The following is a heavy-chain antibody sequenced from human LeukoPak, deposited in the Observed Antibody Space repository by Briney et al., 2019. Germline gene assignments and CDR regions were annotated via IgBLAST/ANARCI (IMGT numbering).Heavy chain of an antibody. J-gene: IGHJ4*02. CDR3: AREMGYCTNGVCPFDY. D-gene: IGHD2-8*01. CDR1: GGSIRSGSYY. CDR2: IYISGSP. V-gene: IGHV4-61*02. Sequence: PSQTLSLTCTVSGGSIRSGSYYWRSIRQPAGKGLEWIERIYISGSPNYNPSLKSRVTISVDTSKNQFSLKLSSVTAADTAVYYCAREMGYCTNGVCPFDYWGQGTLVTVSS.